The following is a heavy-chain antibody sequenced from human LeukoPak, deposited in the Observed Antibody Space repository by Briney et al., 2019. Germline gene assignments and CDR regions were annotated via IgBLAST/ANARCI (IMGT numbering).Heavy chain of an antibody. V-gene: IGHV3-21*01. CDR1: GFTFSSYS. Sequence: GGSLRLSCAASGFTFSSYSINWVRQAPGKGLEWVSSISGDSNYIYYADSVRGRFTISRDNAKTSLYLQMNSLRADDTAVYYCARGGGSYDYWGQGTLVTVSS. D-gene: IGHD1-26*01. CDR3: ARGGGSYDY. J-gene: IGHJ4*02. CDR2: ISGDSNYI.